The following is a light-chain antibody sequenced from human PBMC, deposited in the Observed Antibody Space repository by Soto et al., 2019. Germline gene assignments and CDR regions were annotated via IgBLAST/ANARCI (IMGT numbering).Light chain of an antibody. Sequence: DIHMTQSPSSLSAALEDRVIITSRASQSISNHLNWYQQKPGKAPKLLIFAASSLQSGVSSRFSGSGSGTEFTLTISRLQPDDVATYYCLQYSSHSWTFGQGTKVDIK. J-gene: IGKJ1*01. V-gene: IGKV1-17*01. CDR3: LQYSSHSWT. CDR2: AAS. CDR1: QSISNH.